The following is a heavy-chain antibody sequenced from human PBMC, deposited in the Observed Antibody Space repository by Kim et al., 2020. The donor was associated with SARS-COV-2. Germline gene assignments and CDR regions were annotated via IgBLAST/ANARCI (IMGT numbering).Heavy chain of an antibody. Sequence: GGSLRLSCSASGFTFSSYAMHWVRQAPGKGLEYVSAISSNGGSTYYADSVKGRFTISRDNSKNTLYLQMSSLRAEDTAVYYCVKAKAGSSWYFNWNYSYFDYWGQGTLVTVSS. D-gene: IGHD6-13*01. J-gene: IGHJ4*02. V-gene: IGHV3-64D*09. CDR2: ISSNGGST. CDR1: GFTFSSYA. CDR3: VKAKAGSSWYFNWNYSYFDY.